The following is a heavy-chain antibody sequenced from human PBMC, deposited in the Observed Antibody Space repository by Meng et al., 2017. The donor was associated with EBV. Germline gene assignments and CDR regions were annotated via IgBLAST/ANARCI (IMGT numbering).Heavy chain of an antibody. CDR1: GYTFTSYY. J-gene: IGHJ4*02. V-gene: IGHV1-46*01. Sequence: HVQLVQVGAEVKKPGASVKVSCKASGYTFTSYYLHWVRQAPGQGLEWMGIIIPAGGNTNYAQKFRGRFTMTRDTSTSTVYMDLSILTSEDTAVYYCVRELVGGTFDYWGQGTLVTVSS. CDR2: IIPAGGNT. CDR3: VRELVGGTFDY. D-gene: IGHD1/OR15-1a*01.